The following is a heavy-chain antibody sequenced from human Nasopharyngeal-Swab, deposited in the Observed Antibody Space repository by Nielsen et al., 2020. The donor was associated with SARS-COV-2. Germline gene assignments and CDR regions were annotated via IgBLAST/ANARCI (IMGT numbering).Heavy chain of an antibody. V-gene: IGHV4-59*01. J-gene: IGHJ6*02. CDR3: ARVEGGFYRPYYYGMDV. D-gene: IGHD3-16*01. CDR2: IYYSGST. Sequence: WIRQHPGKGLEWIGYIYYSGSTNYNPSLKSRVTISVDTSKNQFSLKLSSVTAADTAVYYCARVEGGFYRPYYYGMDVWGQGTTVTVPS.